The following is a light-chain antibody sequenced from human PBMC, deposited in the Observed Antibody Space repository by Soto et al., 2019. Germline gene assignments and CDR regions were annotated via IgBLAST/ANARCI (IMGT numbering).Light chain of an antibody. CDR2: EVS. J-gene: IGLJ2*01. Sequence: QSVLTQPPSASGSPGQSVTISCTGTSSDVGGHNYVSWYQQHPGKAPKLIIYEVSKRPSGVPDHFSGSKSGNTASLTVSGLQADDEADYYCSSYGGSNHVVFGGGTKVTVL. CDR3: SSYGGSNHVV. CDR1: SSDVGGHNY. V-gene: IGLV2-8*01.